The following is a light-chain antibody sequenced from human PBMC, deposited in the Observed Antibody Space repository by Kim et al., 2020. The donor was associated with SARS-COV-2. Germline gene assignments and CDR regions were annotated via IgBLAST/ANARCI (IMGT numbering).Light chain of an antibody. CDR1: QSVSSY. Sequence: LSPGDIATLSCRPSQSVSSYLAWYQQKPGQAPRLLIYDASNRATGIPARFSGSGSGTDFTLTISSLGPEDFAVYYCQQRSNWPPYTFGQGTKLEI. CDR2: DAS. V-gene: IGKV3-11*01. CDR3: QQRSNWPPYT. J-gene: IGKJ2*01.